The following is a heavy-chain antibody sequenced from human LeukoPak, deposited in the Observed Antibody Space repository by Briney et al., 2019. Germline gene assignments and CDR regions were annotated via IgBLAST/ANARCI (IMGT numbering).Heavy chain of an antibody. CDR1: GFTFRTYW. CDR3: ARATSDTSYDY. CDR2: VEGDGTRT. D-gene: IGHD2/OR15-2a*01. V-gene: IGHV3-74*01. Sequence: GGPLRLSCAPSGFTFRTYWMHWVRQAPGEGLVWVSSVEGDGTRTNYAGSVMGRFTISRDNAENTLYLQMNSLRAEDTAVYYCARATSDTSYDYWGQGTLVTVSS. J-gene: IGHJ4*02.